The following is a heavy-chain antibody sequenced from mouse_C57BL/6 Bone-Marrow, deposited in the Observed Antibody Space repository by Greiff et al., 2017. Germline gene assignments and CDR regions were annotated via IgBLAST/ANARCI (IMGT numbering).Heavy chain of an antibody. V-gene: IGHV2-6-1*01. CDR3: DRHAYYCNYGCAMDY. J-gene: IGHJ4*01. Sequence: QVQLKQSGPGLVAPSQSLSITCTVSGFSLTSYGVHWVRQPPGTGLEWLVVIWSDGSTTYNSALKSRLSNSKDNSKSQVSLKMNSLQTDDTAMYYCDRHAYYCNYGCAMDYWGQGTSVTVSS. D-gene: IGHD2-10*01. CDR2: IWSDGST. CDR1: GFSLTSYG.